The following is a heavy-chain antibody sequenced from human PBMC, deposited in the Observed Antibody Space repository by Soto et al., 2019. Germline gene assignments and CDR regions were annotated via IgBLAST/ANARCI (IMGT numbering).Heavy chain of an antibody. CDR3: AKSLYYYDSSPLDH. CDR2: ISYDGSNK. CDR1: GFTFSSYG. J-gene: IGHJ4*02. Sequence: GGSLRLSCAASGFTFSSYGMHWVRQAPGKGLEWVAVISYDGSNKYYADSVKGRFTISRDNAKTTLYLQMDRLRPEDTALYFCAKSLYYYDSSPLDHWGQGTLVTVSS. V-gene: IGHV3-30*18. D-gene: IGHD3-22*01.